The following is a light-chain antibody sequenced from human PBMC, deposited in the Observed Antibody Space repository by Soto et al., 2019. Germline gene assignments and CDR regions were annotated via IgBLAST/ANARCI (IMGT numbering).Light chain of an antibody. CDR3: QQSYSNTQT. V-gene: IGKV1-39*01. CDR1: QSISTY. J-gene: IGKJ1*01. CDR2: VAS. Sequence: DIQMTQSPSSLSASVGDRVTITCRASQSISTYLNWYQQKPGKAPKLLILVASTLPSGVPSRFSGSGSGTDFTLTINSLQPEDFATYYCQQSYSNTQTCGQGTKVEIK.